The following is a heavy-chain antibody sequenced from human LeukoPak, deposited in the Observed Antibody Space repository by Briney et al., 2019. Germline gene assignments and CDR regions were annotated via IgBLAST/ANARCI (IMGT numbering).Heavy chain of an antibody. V-gene: IGHV4-59*01. Sequence: SETLFLTCTVSGASISSYYWSWIRQTPGKGLEWIGYIYYSGSTNYNPSLKSRVTISVDTSKNQFSLKLSSVTAADTAVYYCARSSYRSWFDPWGQGTLVTVSS. CDR2: IYYSGST. CDR1: GASISSYY. J-gene: IGHJ5*02. D-gene: IGHD3-16*02. CDR3: ARSSYRSWFDP.